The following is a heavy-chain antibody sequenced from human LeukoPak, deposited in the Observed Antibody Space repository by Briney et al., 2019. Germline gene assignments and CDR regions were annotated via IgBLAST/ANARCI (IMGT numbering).Heavy chain of an antibody. V-gene: IGHV4-59*01. Sequence: PSETLSLTCTGSGGSIRSYYWSWIRQPPGKGLEWIGYIYYSGSTNYNPSLKSRVTISVDTSNNQFSLKLSSVTAADTAVYYCARENLSGGSGRRDAVDIWGQGTMVTVSS. CDR1: GGSIRSYY. CDR2: IYYSGST. J-gene: IGHJ3*02. CDR3: ARENLSGGSGRRDAVDI. D-gene: IGHD3-10*01.